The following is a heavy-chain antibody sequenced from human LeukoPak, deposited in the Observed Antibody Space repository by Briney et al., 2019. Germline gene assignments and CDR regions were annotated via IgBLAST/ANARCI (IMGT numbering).Heavy chain of an antibody. Sequence: SGTLSLTCDVSGVSITKYLWNWIRQSPGKGLEWIGYLDVTGKKKYASFFESRVTISGDISKNQFSLRLTSLTAADTAVYFCARSKFGFGATNFGTWGQGTLVSVSS. CDR3: ARSKFGFGATNFGT. J-gene: IGHJ5*02. CDR1: GVSITKYL. D-gene: IGHD3-10*01. V-gene: IGHV4-59*01. CDR2: LDVTGKK.